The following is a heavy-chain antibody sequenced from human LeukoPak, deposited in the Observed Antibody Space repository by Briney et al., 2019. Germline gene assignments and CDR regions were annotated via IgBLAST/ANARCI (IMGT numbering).Heavy chain of an antibody. CDR2: IYHSGST. J-gene: IGHJ4*02. CDR1: GGSISSSNW. D-gene: IGHD1-26*01. Sequence: SGTLSLTCAVSGGSISSSNWWSWVRQPPGKGLEWIGEIYHSGSTNYNPSLKSRVTISVDKSKNQFSLKLSSVTAADTAIIYCATTPVGSTRFFDSWGQGTLVSVSS. CDR3: ATTPVGSTRFFDS. V-gene: IGHV4-4*02.